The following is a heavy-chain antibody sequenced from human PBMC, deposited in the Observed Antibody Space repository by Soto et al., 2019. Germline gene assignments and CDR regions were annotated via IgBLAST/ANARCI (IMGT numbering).Heavy chain of an antibody. V-gene: IGHV5-51*01. CDR3: ARSPRSSPYFDY. D-gene: IGHD6-13*01. Sequence: GEPLKNRYQCSGYAVSNFCIAGVRQLPGKGLEYMGIIYPGDSETRYSPSFHGKVTISADRSIGTAYLQWSSLEASDSAFYFCARSPRSSPYFDYWGQGALVTVS. CDR1: GYAVSNFC. J-gene: IGHJ4*02. CDR2: IYPGDSET.